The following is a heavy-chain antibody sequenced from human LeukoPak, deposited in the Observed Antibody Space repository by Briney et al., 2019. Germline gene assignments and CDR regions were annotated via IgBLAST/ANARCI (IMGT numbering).Heavy chain of an antibody. CDR2: ISYDGSDK. CDR1: GFTFSSYG. D-gene: IGHD1-1*01. CDR3: AKDLRWKVHSFDP. Sequence: PGGSLRLSCAASGFTFSSYGMHWVRQAPGKGLEWVAVISYDGSDKYYADSVKGRFTTSRDNSKNTQYLQMNSLRDEDTAVYYCAKDLRWKVHSFDPWGQGTLVTVSS. V-gene: IGHV3-30*18. J-gene: IGHJ5*02.